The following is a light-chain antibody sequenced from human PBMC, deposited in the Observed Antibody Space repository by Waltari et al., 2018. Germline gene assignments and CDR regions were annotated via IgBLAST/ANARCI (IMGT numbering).Light chain of an antibody. J-gene: IGKJ2*01. CDR3: QQRSNWTYT. CDR1: KTVRSY. CDR2: DAS. V-gene: IGKV3-11*01. Sequence: EIVLTQSPATRSLSPGERAPLSCRASKTVRSYLAWYQQRPGQTPRLLIFDASSRSTGISAKFSGSGSGTDLTLTVSNLGPEDFAVDFCQQRSNWTYTFGQGTRVEIK.